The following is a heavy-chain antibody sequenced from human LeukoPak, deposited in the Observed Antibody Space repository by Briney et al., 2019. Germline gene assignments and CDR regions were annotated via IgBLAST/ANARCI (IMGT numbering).Heavy chain of an antibody. CDR3: ARDGDTSSGWYSYSDY. Sequence: GASVKVSCKASGYTFTGYYIHWVRQAPGQGLEWMGWVNPNSGGPNYAQKFQGRVTVTRDTSISTAYMELTRLTSDDTAVYYCARDGDTSSGWYSYSDYWGQGTLVIVSS. V-gene: IGHV1-2*02. D-gene: IGHD6-19*01. CDR1: GYTFTGYY. J-gene: IGHJ4*02. CDR2: VNPNSGGP.